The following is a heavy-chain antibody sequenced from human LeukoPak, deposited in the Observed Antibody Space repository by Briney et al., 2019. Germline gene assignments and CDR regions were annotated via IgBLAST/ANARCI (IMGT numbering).Heavy chain of an antibody. J-gene: IGHJ4*02. Sequence: GGSLRLSCAASGFTFSNYAMSWVRQAPGRGLEWVSAIVGSGGSTYYADSVKGRFTISRDNPKNTLYLQMNSLRAEDTAVYYCAKWGDYDILTGYYDSDYWGQGTLVTASS. V-gene: IGHV3-23*01. D-gene: IGHD3-9*01. CDR3: AKWGDYDILTGYYDSDY. CDR1: GFTFSNYA. CDR2: IVGSGGST.